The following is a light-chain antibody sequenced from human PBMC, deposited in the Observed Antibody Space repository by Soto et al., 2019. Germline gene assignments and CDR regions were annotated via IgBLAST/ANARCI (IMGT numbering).Light chain of an antibody. J-gene: IGKJ5*01. CDR1: QNITNN. Sequence: DIQMTQSPSSLSASIGDRVTITCQASQNITNNLSWYQQKPGKAPNLLXYHASKLAKGVTSRFSGSGSGTDFSFIITSLQSEDLATYYCQQYYGLPPLTFGQGTRLEIK. CDR3: QQYYGLPPLT. V-gene: IGKV1-33*01. CDR2: HAS.